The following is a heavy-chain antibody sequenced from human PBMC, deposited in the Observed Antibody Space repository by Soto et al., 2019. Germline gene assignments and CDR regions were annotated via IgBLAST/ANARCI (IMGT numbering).Heavy chain of an antibody. Sequence: AGGSLRLSCAASGFTFSSYAMSWVRQAPGKGLEWVSVISGSGGSTHYADSVRGRFTISRDNSKNTLYLQVNSLRAEDTAVYYCAKSGGDFWSGYADRFYYFAMDVWGQGTTVTVSS. CDR2: ISGSGGST. CDR1: GFTFSSYA. J-gene: IGHJ6*02. D-gene: IGHD3-3*01. V-gene: IGHV3-23*01. CDR3: AKSGGDFWSGYADRFYYFAMDV.